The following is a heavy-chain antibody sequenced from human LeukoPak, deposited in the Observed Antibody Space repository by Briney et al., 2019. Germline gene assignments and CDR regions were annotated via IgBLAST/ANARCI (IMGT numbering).Heavy chain of an antibody. CDR3: ARGGVGATGYCFDY. CDR2: MNPNSGNT. V-gene: IGHV1-8*01. D-gene: IGHD1-26*01. Sequence: ASVKVSCKASGYTFTSYDINWVRQATRQGLEWMGWMNPNSGNTGYAQKFQGRVTMTRNTSISTAYMELSSLRSEDTAVYYCARGGVGATGYCFDYWGQGTLVTVSS. J-gene: IGHJ4*02. CDR1: GYTFTSYD.